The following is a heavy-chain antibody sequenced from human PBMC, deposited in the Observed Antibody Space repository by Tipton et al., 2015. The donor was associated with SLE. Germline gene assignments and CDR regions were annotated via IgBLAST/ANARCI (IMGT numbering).Heavy chain of an antibody. CDR2: INYSGNT. J-gene: IGHJ2*01. CDR3: ARRRIAETDRYFDL. Sequence: TLSLTCTVSGGSISSSSHYWGWIRQPPGKGLEWIGSINYSGNTYYNPSLKSRVTISVDTSKNQFSLKLSSVTAADTAVYYCARRRIAETDRYFDLWGRGTLVTVSS. D-gene: IGHD6-13*01. V-gene: IGHV4-39*01. CDR1: GGSISSSSHY.